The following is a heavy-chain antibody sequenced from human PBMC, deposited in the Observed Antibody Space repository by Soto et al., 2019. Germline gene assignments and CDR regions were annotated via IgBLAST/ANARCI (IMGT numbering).Heavy chain of an antibody. CDR1: EYTFTNYA. Sequence: QVQLVQSGAEEKKPGASVKVSCKASEYTFTNYALHWVRQAPGQRLEWMGWINAGNGNTKYSQKFQGRVTITRDTSASTAYMELRSLRSEDTAVYYCARDILFDYWGQGTLVTVSS. V-gene: IGHV1-3*05. CDR3: ARDILFDY. CDR2: INAGNGNT. D-gene: IGHD2-15*01. J-gene: IGHJ4*02.